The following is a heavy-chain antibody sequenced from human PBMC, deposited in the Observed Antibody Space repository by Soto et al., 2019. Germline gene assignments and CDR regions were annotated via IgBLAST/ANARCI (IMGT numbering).Heavy chain of an antibody. CDR3: VTVLPHANSWFDY. Sequence: PGGSLRLSCTGSGFPFDDFAINWVRQAPGKGLEWVGLIRNQSYQETTDYASPARGRFIISRDDSKNMLYLQLNSLKSEDTGVYYCVTVLPHANSWFDYWGQGTPVTVSS. V-gene: IGHV3-49*04. CDR1: GFPFDDFA. J-gene: IGHJ4*02. CDR2: IRNQSYQETT. D-gene: IGHD2-2*01.